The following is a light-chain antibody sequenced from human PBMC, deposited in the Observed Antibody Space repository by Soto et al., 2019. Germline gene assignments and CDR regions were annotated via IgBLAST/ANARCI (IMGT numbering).Light chain of an antibody. CDR2: DVS. V-gene: IGLV2-14*01. J-gene: IGLJ1*01. CDR1: SSDVGGYNY. CDR3: GSYTSSSTDV. Sequence: QSALTQPASVSGSPGQSITISCTGTSSDVGGYNYVSWYQQHPGKAPKLMIYDVSNRPSGVSNRFSGSKSGNTASLTISGVQAEVEAAYYCGSYTSSSTDVFGTGTKDTVL.